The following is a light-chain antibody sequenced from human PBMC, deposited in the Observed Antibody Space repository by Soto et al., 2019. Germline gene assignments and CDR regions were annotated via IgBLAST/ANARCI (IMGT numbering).Light chain of an antibody. CDR1: SSDIGGYNY. J-gene: IGLJ1*01. Sequence: QSALSQPRSVSGSPGQSVAISCTGTSSDIGGYNYVSWYQQHPGRAPKLVIYHVSKRPSGVPDRFSGSKSGNTASLTISGLQAEGEADYYCSSFAGGPYVFGTGTKVTVL. CDR2: HVS. CDR3: SSFAGGPYV. V-gene: IGLV2-11*01.